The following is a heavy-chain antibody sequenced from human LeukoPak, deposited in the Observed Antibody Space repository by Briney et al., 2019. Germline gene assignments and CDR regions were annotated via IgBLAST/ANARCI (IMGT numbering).Heavy chain of an antibody. D-gene: IGHD7-27*01. J-gene: IGHJ4*02. V-gene: IGHV3-30*02. CDR3: AKGTGDTAYYFDF. CDR2: IRYDGSNK. Sequence: GGSLRLSCAASGFTFSSYGMHWVRQAPGKGLEWVAFIRYDGSNKYYADSVKGRFTISRDNSENTLYLQMSGLRAEDTAIYYCAKGTGDTAYYFDFWGQGVLVTVSS. CDR1: GFTFSSYG.